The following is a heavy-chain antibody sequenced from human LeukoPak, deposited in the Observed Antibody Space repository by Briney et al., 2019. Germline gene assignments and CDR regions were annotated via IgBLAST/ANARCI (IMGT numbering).Heavy chain of an antibody. D-gene: IGHD1-26*01. CDR1: GFTFSSYE. J-gene: IGHJ4*02. V-gene: IGHV3-7*01. CDR2: VKEDEGDK. CDR3: ARGGRVGDY. Sequence: PGGSLRLSCAASGFTFSSYEMNWVRQAPGKGLEWVANVKEDEGDKTYVDFVKGRFTISRDNAKNSLYLQMNSLRVDDTAVYYCARGGRVGDYWGQGTLVTVSS.